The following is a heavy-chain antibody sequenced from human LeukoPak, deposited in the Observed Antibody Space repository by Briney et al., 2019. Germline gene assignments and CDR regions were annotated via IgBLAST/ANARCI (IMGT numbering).Heavy chain of an antibody. J-gene: IGHJ4*02. D-gene: IGHD6-13*01. Sequence: GGSLRLSRTASGFAFSNYGMNWVRQAPGKGLEWVSHITASGTAMFYADSVKGRFTISRDNAKNSLYLQMNSLRDEDTAVYYCARDSSSYGSYSSSWYPYDYWGQGTLVTVSS. CDR3: ARDSSSYGSYSSSWYPYDY. CDR1: GFAFSNYG. CDR2: ITASGTAM. V-gene: IGHV3-48*02.